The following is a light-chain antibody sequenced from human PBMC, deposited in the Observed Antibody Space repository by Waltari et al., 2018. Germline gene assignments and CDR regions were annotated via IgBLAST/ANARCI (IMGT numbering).Light chain of an antibody. CDR1: QSVDSN. CDR3: QQYSSWPLWT. CDR2: GAS. J-gene: IGKJ1*01. V-gene: IGKV3-15*01. Sequence: EIVMTQSPATLSVSPGEEATLSCRASQSVDSNLAWYQQKPGQAPTPILFGASGRATGVPARFSGSGSGTEYTLTIGSLQSEDSAVYYCQQYSSWPLWTFGQGTKVEIK.